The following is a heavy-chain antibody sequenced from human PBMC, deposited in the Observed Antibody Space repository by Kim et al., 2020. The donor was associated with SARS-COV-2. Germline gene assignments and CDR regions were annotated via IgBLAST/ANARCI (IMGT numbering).Heavy chain of an antibody. D-gene: IGHD3-22*01. V-gene: IGHV3-23*01. J-gene: IGHJ3*02. CDR3: AKITRNHMIVVVMGAFDI. CDR2: ISGSGGST. Sequence: GGSLRLSCAASGFTFSSYAMSWVRQAPGKGLEWVSAISGSGGSTYYADSVKGRFTISRDNSKNTLYLQMNSLRAEDTAVYYCAKITRNHMIVVVMGAFDIWGQGTMVTVSS. CDR1: GFTFSSYA.